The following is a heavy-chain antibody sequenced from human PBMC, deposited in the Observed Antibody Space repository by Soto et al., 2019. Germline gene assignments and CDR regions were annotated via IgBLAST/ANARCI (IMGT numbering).Heavy chain of an antibody. V-gene: IGHV3-33*01. CDR3: VRDPATVTSYFDY. CDR2: IWYDGSKT. CDR1: GFAFSGYG. Sequence: QVQLVESGGGVVQVGGSLRLSCAASGFAFSGYGMHWVRQAPGKGLEWVALIWYDGSKTYHADSVKGRFAISRDDSKSTLFLQMSSLRVDDTAVYYCVRDPATVTSYFDYWGQGALVTVS. J-gene: IGHJ4*02. D-gene: IGHD4-17*01.